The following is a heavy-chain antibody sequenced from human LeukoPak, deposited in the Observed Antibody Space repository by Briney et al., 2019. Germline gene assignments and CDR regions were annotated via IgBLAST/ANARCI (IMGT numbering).Heavy chain of an antibody. CDR3: AKTTVVTPNAFDI. J-gene: IGHJ3*02. D-gene: IGHD4-23*01. CDR2: ISGSGGST. CDR1: GFTFSSYG. V-gene: IGHV3-23*01. Sequence: PGGTLRLSCAASGFTFSSYGMSWVRQAPGKGLEWVSAISGSGGSTYYADSVKGRFTISRDNSKNTLYLQMNSLRAEDTAVYYCAKTTVVTPNAFDIWGQGTMVTVSS.